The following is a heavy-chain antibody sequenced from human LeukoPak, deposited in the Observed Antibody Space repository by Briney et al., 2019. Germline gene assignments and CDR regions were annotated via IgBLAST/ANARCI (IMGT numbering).Heavy chain of an antibody. J-gene: IGHJ4*02. CDR2: ISYDGSNK. D-gene: IGHD3-3*01. CDR1: GFTFSSSA. CDR3: ARSYDFWSGTDLDY. V-gene: IGHV3-30-3*01. Sequence: GGSLRLSCAASGFTFSSSAMHWVRQAPGKGLEWVAVISYDGSNKYYADSVKGRFTISRDNSKNTLYLQMNSLRAEDTAVYYCARSYDFWSGTDLDYWGQGTLVTVSS.